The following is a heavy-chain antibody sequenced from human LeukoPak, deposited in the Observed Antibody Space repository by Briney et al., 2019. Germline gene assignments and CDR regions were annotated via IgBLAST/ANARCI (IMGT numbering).Heavy chain of an antibody. CDR1: GYTFTSNW. CDR2: IYPGDSET. Sequence: GESLKISCKGSGYTFTSNWIGWVRQMPGKGLEWMGIIYPGDSETRYSPSFQGQVTMSADKSISTADLQWSRLKASDTAMYYCARNPSGYHFDYWGQGTLVTVSS. J-gene: IGHJ4*02. CDR3: ARNPSGYHFDY. D-gene: IGHD6-13*01. V-gene: IGHV5-51*01.